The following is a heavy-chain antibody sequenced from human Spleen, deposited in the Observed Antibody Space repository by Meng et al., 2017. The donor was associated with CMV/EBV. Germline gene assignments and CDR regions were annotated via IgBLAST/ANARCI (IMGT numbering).Heavy chain of an antibody. V-gene: IGHV3-23*01. CDR2: IIRTGGST. CDR1: GFTFNNYA. D-gene: IGHD6-19*01. J-gene: IGHJ4*02. CDR3: AKGGDSSGWYYFDY. Sequence: GESLKISCTASGFTFNNYAMTWVRQAPGKGLEWVSSIIRTGGSTSYADSVKGRFTISRDNSKNTLYLQTKGLRAGDTAVFYCAKGGDSSGWYYFDYWGQGTLVTVSS.